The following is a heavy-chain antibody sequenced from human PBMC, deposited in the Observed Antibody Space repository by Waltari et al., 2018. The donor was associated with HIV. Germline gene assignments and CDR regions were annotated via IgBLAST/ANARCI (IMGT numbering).Heavy chain of an antibody. V-gene: IGHV1-8*02. CDR1: GYPFTNYD. CDR3: STSRPGAMFGDA. Sequence: QSQLVPPGPEVTQSAAAVILSSKACGYPFTNYDINWLRQATGQGLEWMGWMNPSTGNAGFAHNFQGRVVMTRDIPINTAYMELSGLTSHDAAVYYCSTSRPGAMFGDAWGQGTLVTVSS. J-gene: IGHJ5*02. D-gene: IGHD3-3*01. CDR2: MNPSTGNA.